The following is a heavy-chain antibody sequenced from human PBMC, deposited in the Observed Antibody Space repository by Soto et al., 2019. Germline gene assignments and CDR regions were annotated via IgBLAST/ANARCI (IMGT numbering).Heavy chain of an antibody. CDR2: IYYSGST. J-gene: IGHJ4*02. CDR1: GGSISSSSYY. D-gene: IGHD6-19*01. V-gene: IGHV4-39*01. Sequence: QLQLQESGPGLVKPSETLSLTCTVSGGSISSSSYYWGWIRQPPGKGLEWIGSIYYSGSTYYNPSLKSRVTISVDTSKNQFSLKLRSVTAADTAVYYCARHEQWLVGVYFDYWGQGTLVTVSS. CDR3: ARHEQWLVGVYFDY.